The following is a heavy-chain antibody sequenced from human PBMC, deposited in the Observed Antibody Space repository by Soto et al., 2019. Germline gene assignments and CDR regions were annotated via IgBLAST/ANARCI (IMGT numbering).Heavy chain of an antibody. CDR2: VYHNGGA. CDR1: GVSIHNSHSF. Sequence: PSETLSLTCTVSGVSIHNSHSFWAWIRQPPGKGLQFIASVYHNGGAHYNSSLKSRVTISVETANNQVSLRMRSLTAADTAFYYCGRVVEGATRHTDPDSWGQGIMVTVYS. J-gene: IGHJ4*02. D-gene: IGHD2-21*01. CDR3: GRVVEGATRHTDPDS. V-gene: IGHV4-39*01.